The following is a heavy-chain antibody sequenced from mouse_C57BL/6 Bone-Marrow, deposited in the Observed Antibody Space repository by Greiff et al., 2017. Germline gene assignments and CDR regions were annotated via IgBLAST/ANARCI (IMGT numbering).Heavy chain of an antibody. Sequence: EVQLQQSGAELVRPGASVKLSCTASGFNIKDDYMHWVKQRPEQGLEWIGWIDPENGDTEYASKFQGKATVTADTTSNTAYLQLSSLTSEDTAVYYCTFLCYGSSCDVWGTGTTVTVSS. CDR1: GFNIKDDY. J-gene: IGHJ1*03. D-gene: IGHD1-1*01. V-gene: IGHV14-4*01. CDR3: TFLCYGSSCDV. CDR2: IDPENGDT.